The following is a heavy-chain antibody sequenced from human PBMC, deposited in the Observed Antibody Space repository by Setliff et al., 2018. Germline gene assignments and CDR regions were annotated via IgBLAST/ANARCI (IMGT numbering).Heavy chain of an antibody. CDR2: ISSSSAYI. J-gene: IGHJ4*02. Sequence: SGGSLRLSCATSGLIFTSYSMNWVRQAPGKGLEWVSSISSSSAYIYYADSVKGRFTISRDNAKNSVYLQMNSLRAEDTAVYYCASANTTGYYYFDNWGQGTLVTVSS. V-gene: IGHV3-21*01. CDR3: ASANTTGYYYFDN. D-gene: IGHD5-12*01. CDR1: GLIFTSYS.